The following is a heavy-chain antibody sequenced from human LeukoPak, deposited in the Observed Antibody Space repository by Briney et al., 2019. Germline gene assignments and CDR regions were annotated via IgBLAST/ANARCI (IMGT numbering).Heavy chain of an antibody. Sequence: PSETLSLTCAVYGGSFSGYYWSWIRQPPGNGLSWIGSIYYSGSTYYNPSLKSRVTISVDTSKNQFSLKLSSVTAADTAVYYCARLLTYYYGSGRNNWFDPWGQGTLVTVSS. V-gene: IGHV4-34*01. CDR2: IYYSGST. J-gene: IGHJ5*02. CDR1: GGSFSGYY. CDR3: ARLLTYYYGSGRNNWFDP. D-gene: IGHD3-10*01.